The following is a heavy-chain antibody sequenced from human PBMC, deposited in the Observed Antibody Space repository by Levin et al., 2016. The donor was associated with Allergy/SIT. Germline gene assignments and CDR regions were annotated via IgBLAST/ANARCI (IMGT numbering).Heavy chain of an antibody. CDR2: IYYSGST. CDR3: ARGGGSGRYGLLDY. Sequence: PGKGLEWIGYIYYSGSTNYNPSLKSRVTISVDTSKNQFSLKLSSVTAADTAVYYCARGGGSGRYGLLDYWGQGTLVTVSS. V-gene: IGHV4-59*08. J-gene: IGHJ4*02. D-gene: IGHD3-10*01.